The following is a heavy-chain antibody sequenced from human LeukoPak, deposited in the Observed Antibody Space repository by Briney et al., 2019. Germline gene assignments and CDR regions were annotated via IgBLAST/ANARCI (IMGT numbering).Heavy chain of an antibody. CDR3: AKDPFTFDGDYGDT. CDR2: ISKSDDRT. V-gene: IGHV3-23*01. D-gene: IGHD4-17*01. J-gene: IGHJ4*02. CDR1: GFTLSGCD. Sequence: GVSPRLSCVASGFTLSGCDMMWVRQRPGKGLEWVSSISKSDDRTYYADSVKGRFTISRDKSKSTVYLQMSSLRVDDTAVYYCAKDPFTFDGDYGDTWGQGTLVTVSS.